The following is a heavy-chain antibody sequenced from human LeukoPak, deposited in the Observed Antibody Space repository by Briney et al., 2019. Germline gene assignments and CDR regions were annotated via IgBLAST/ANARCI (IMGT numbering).Heavy chain of an antibody. J-gene: IGHJ2*01. D-gene: IGHD6-19*01. CDR2: IYTSGST. CDR3: ARDHQSSGWSYWYFDL. V-gene: IGHV4-4*07. Sequence: SETLSLTCTVSGGSISSYYWSWIRQPAGKGLEWIGRIYTSGSTNYNPSLKSRVTMSVDTSKNRFSLKLSSVTAADTAVYYCARDHQSSGWSYWYFDLWGRGTLVTVSS. CDR1: GGSISSYY.